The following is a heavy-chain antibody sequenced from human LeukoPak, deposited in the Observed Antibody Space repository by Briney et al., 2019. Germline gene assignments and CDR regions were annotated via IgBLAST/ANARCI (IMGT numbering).Heavy chain of an antibody. J-gene: IGHJ4*02. CDR3: VREYCGSASCYRYYFDY. V-gene: IGHV1-69*05. D-gene: IGHD2-2*01. Sequence: GASVKVSCKASGGTFSSYAISWVRQAPGQGLEWMGRIIPIFGTANYAQKFQGRVTMTTDTSTSTAYMELRSLRSDDTAVYYCVREYCGSASCYRYYFDYWGQGTLVTVSS. CDR2: IIPIFGTA. CDR1: GGTFSSYA.